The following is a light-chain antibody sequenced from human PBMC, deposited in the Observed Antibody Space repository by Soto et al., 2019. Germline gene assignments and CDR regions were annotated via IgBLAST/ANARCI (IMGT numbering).Light chain of an antibody. CDR3: QHRSNWPLS. V-gene: IGKV3-11*01. CDR2: DAS. CDR1: QSVSSY. J-gene: IGKJ4*01. Sequence: EIVLTQSPATLSFSPGERATLSCRASQSVSSYLAWYQQRPGQAPRLLIHDASKRATGIPARFSGSGSGTDFTLTISSLEPEDFAVYYCQHRSNWPLSFGGGTKVEIK.